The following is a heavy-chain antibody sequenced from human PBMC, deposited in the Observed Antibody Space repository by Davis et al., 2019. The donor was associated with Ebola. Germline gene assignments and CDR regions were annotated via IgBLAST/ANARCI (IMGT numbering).Heavy chain of an antibody. V-gene: IGHV3-33*01. J-gene: IGHJ6*02. CDR2: IWYDGSNK. Sequence: PGGSLRLSCAASGFTLNSYGMNWVRQAPGKGLEWVAVIWYDGSNKYYADSVKGRFTISRDNSKNTVHLQMNSLRAEDTAVYYCARDPATITIYGMDVWGQGTTVTVSS. CDR1: GFTLNSYG. CDR3: ARDPATITIYGMDV. D-gene: IGHD4-11*01.